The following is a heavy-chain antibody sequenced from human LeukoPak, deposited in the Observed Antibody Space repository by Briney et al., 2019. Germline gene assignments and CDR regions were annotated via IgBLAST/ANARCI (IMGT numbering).Heavy chain of an antibody. D-gene: IGHD1-26*01. Sequence: GGSLRLSCAASGSTFSSYWMHWVRQAPGKGLVWVSRINTDGSSTNYADSVRGRFTISRDNAKNSLYLQMNSLRAEDTAVYYCARVKGPSGSYGNYWGQGTLVTVSS. CDR2: INTDGSST. J-gene: IGHJ4*02. CDR3: ARVKGPSGSYGNY. CDR1: GSTFSSYW. V-gene: IGHV3-74*01.